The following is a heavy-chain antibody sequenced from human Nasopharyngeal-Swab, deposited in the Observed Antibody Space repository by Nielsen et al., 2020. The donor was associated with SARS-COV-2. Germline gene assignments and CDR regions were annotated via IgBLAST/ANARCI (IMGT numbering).Heavy chain of an antibody. J-gene: IGHJ4*02. CDR2: ISYDGSDK. CDR3: ARDSPRIAVAGIADY. D-gene: IGHD6-19*01. CDR1: GFTFSNYG. V-gene: IGHV3-30*03. Sequence: GESLKISCAASGFTFSNYGLHWVRLAPGKGLEWLAVISYDGSDKYYAESVKGRFTISRDNSKNTLYLQMNSLRAEDTAVYYCARDSPRIAVAGIADYWGQGTLVTVSS.